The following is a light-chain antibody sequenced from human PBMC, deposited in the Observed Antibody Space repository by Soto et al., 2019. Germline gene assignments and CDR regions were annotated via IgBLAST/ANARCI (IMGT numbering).Light chain of an antibody. J-gene: IGKJ1*01. CDR1: RDIDDY. V-gene: IGKV1-27*01. CDR3: QKYNKAPWT. CDR2: DAS. Sequence: DIQMTQSPPSLSASVGDRVTITCRASRDIDDYLASYQHIAGKAPKLLIYDASSLQPGVPSRFSGSGSGTYFTLTINSLQPEDVATYYCQKYNKAPWTFGQGTKV.